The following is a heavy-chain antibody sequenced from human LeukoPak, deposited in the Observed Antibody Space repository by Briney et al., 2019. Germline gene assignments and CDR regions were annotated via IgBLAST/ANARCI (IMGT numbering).Heavy chain of an antibody. Sequence: PSGTLSLTCTVSGGSISSYYWSWIRQPPGKGLEWIGYIYYSGSTNYNPSLKSRVTISVDTSKNQFSLKLSSVTAADTAVYYCARVWSDVIGYWGQGTLVTVSS. V-gene: IGHV4-59*08. CDR2: IYYSGST. J-gene: IGHJ4*02. CDR1: GGSISSYY. CDR3: ARVWSDVIGY. D-gene: IGHD3-10*01.